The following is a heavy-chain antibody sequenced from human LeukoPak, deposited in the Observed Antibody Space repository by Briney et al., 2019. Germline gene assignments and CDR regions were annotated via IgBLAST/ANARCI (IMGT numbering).Heavy chain of an antibody. Sequence: GGSLRLSCAASGFTFSSYVMSWVRQAPGKGLEWVSAISGSGGSTYYADSVKGRFTISRDNSKNTLYLQMNSLRAEDTAVYYCAKVHCSGGSCYRTFDYWGQGTLVTVSS. D-gene: IGHD2-15*01. V-gene: IGHV3-23*01. J-gene: IGHJ4*02. CDR1: GFTFSSYV. CDR3: AKVHCSGGSCYRTFDY. CDR2: ISGSGGST.